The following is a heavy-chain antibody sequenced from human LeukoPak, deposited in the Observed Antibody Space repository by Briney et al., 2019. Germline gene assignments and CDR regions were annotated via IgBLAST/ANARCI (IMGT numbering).Heavy chain of an antibody. D-gene: IGHD4-23*01. V-gene: IGHV4-39*07. CDR3: AGTVGGFDY. Sequence: SETLSLTCTVSGGSISSGSYYWGWIRQPPGEGLEWIGNIYYTGSTYYKSSLKSRVTMFADTSKNQFSLNLTSVTAADTAVYYCAGTVGGFDYWGQGTLVTVSS. CDR1: GGSISSGSYY. CDR2: IYYTGST. J-gene: IGHJ4*02.